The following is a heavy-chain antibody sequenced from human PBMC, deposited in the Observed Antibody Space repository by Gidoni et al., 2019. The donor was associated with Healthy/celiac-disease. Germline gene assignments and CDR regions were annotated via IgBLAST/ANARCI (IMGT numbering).Heavy chain of an antibody. CDR2: TRNKANSYTT. CDR3: ARETRITIFGVAPTYYYYGMDV. Sequence: EVQLVESGRGLVQHGGALRLSCADSGFTLSDNYMDWARQAQGKGLEWVGRTRNKANSYTTEYAASVKGRFTISRDDSKNSLYLQMNSLKPEDTAVYYCARETRITIFGVAPTYYYYGMDVWGQGTTVTVSS. CDR1: GFTLSDNY. V-gene: IGHV3-72*01. D-gene: IGHD3-3*01. J-gene: IGHJ6*02.